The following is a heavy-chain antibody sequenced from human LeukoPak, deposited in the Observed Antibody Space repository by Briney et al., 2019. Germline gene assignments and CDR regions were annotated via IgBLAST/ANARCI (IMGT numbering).Heavy chain of an antibody. CDR2: MNPNSGNT. J-gene: IGHJ4*02. CDR3: ARGHDYSNQFDY. CDR1: GYTFTRYD. V-gene: IGHV1-8*01. D-gene: IGHD4-11*01. Sequence: ASVKVSCKASGYTFTRYDINWVRQATGQGLEWMGWMNPNSGNTGYAQKFQGRVTMTRNTSISTAYMELSSLRSEDTAVYYCARGHDYSNQFDYWGQGTLVTVSS.